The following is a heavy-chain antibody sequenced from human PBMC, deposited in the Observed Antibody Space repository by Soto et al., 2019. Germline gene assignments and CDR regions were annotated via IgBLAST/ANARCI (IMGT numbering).Heavy chain of an antibody. CDR1: GFNFRAYG. CDR3: AKGSSSVYYYYYGMDV. Sequence: GSLRLSCAASGFNFRAYGMHWVRQAPGKGLQWVAVMSSDASNKYYADSVKGRFTISRDNSQNTLYLQMNSLRPEDTAVYYCAKGSSSVYYYYYGMDVWGQGTTVTVSS. CDR2: MSSDASNK. V-gene: IGHV3-30*18. D-gene: IGHD6-6*01. J-gene: IGHJ6*02.